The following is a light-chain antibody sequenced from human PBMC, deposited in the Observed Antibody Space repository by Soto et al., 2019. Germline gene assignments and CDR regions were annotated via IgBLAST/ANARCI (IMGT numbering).Light chain of an antibody. V-gene: IGKV1-9*01. CDR1: QDIAIY. CDR3: QQYDSYSWT. Sequence: IQLTQSPSSLSASVGDRVTITCRASQDIAIYLAWYQQKPGEAPKLLIYAASTLYGGVPSRFSGSGSGTELILTISSLQPDDFATYYCQQYDSYSWTFGQGTKVDIK. CDR2: AAS. J-gene: IGKJ1*01.